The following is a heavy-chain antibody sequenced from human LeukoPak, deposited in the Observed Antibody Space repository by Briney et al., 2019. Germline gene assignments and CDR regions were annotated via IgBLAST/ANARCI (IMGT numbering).Heavy chain of an antibody. CDR2: ISNSGGST. CDR3: AKRVPPIDF. Sequence: GGSLRLSCAASGFTLSSYDMSWVRQAPGKGLEWVSGISNSGGSTYYADSVKGRFTISRDNSKNTLYLQMNSLRAEDTAVYYCAKRVPPIDFWGQGTLVTVSS. J-gene: IGHJ4*02. CDR1: GFTLSSYD. V-gene: IGHV3-23*01.